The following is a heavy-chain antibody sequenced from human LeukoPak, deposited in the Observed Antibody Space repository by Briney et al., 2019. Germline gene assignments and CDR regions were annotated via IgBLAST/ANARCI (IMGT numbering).Heavy chain of an antibody. D-gene: IGHD2-2*01. CDR3: ATDIVVVPAAIGVYNWFDP. CDR2: FDPEDGET. CDR1: GYTLTELS. Sequence: GASVKVSCKVSGYTLTELSMHWVRQAPGKGLEWMGGFDPEDGETIYAQKFQGRVTMTEDTSTDTAYMELSSLRSEDTAVYYCATDIVVVPAAIGVYNWFDPWGQGTLVTVSS. J-gene: IGHJ5*02. V-gene: IGHV1-24*01.